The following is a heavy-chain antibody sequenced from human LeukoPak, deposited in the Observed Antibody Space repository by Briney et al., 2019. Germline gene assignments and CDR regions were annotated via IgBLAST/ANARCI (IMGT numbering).Heavy chain of an antibody. CDR1: GYTFTSYG. D-gene: IGHD5-18*01. V-gene: IGHV1-18*01. Sequence: GASVKVSCKASGYTFTSYGISWVRQAPGQGLEWLGWISAYNGNTNYAQKLQGRVTMTTDTSTSTAYMELRSLRSDDTAVYYCARVMDTAMPTPENFDYWGQGTLVTVSS. J-gene: IGHJ4*02. CDR2: ISAYNGNT. CDR3: ARVMDTAMPTPENFDY.